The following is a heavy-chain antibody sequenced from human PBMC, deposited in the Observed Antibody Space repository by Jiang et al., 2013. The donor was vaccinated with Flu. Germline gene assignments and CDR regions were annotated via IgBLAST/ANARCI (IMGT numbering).Heavy chain of an antibody. D-gene: IGHD5-18*01. CDR3: AKDSGYSYGPSYYYYGMDV. Sequence: SGGGLVQPGRSLRLSCAASGFTFDDYAMHWVRQAPGKDLEWVSGISWNSGSIGYADSVKGRFTISRDNAKNSLYLQMNSLRAEDTALYYCAKDSGYSYGPSYYYYGMDVWGQGTTVTVSS. CDR1: GFTFDDYA. CDR2: ISWNSGSI. V-gene: IGHV3-9*01. J-gene: IGHJ6*02.